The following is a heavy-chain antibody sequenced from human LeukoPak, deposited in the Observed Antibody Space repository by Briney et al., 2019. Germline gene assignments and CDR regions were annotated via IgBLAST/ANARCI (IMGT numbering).Heavy chain of an antibody. J-gene: IGHJ4*02. CDR2: INYSEST. CDR3: ARRSDSSGYYYFDY. V-gene: IGHV4-39*01. Sequence: SETLSLTCTVSGGSLSTSSYYWGWLRQPPGKGLEWIGSINYSESTYYNPSLKSRVTMSVDTSKNQFSLKLSSVTAADTAVFYCARRSDSSGYYYFDYWGQGTLVTVSS. CDR1: GGSLSTSSYY. D-gene: IGHD3-22*01.